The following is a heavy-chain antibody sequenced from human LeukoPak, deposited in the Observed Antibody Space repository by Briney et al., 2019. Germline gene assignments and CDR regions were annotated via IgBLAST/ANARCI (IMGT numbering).Heavy chain of an antibody. Sequence: PGGSLRLSCAASGFTVSHNYMSWVRQAPGKGLEWVSAIYSGGDTYYSDSVKGRFTISRDNSENTLFLRMNSLRAEDTGLYYCAKAGAVVVPAATRWFDPWGQGTLVTVSS. CDR3: AKAGAVVVPAATRWFDP. CDR1: GFTVSHNY. V-gene: IGHV3-66*01. J-gene: IGHJ5*02. CDR2: IYSGGDT. D-gene: IGHD2-2*01.